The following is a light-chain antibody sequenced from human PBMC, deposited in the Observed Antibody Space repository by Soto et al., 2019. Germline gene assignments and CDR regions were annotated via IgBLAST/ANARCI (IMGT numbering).Light chain of an antibody. V-gene: IGLV1-44*01. CDR1: SSNIGSNT. J-gene: IGLJ1*01. CDR3: AAWDDSLNGNV. Sequence: QPVLTQPPSASGTPGQRVTISCSGSSSNIGSNTVNWYQQLPGTAPKLLIYRNNQRPSVVPDRFSGSKSGTSASLAISGLQSEDEADYYCAAWDDSLNGNVFRTGTKLTVL. CDR2: RNN.